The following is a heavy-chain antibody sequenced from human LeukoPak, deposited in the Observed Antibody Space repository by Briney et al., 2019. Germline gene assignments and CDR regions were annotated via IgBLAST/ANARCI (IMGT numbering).Heavy chain of an antibody. CDR2: IIPIFGTA. Sequence: SVKVSCKASGGTFSSYAISWVRQAPGQGLEWMGEIIPIFGTANYAQKFQGRVTITADESTSTAYMELSSLRSEDTAVYYCARALRWYYDSSGYQDAFDIWGRGTMVTVSS. J-gene: IGHJ3*02. CDR3: ARALRWYYDSSGYQDAFDI. CDR1: GGTFSSYA. V-gene: IGHV1-69*13. D-gene: IGHD3-22*01.